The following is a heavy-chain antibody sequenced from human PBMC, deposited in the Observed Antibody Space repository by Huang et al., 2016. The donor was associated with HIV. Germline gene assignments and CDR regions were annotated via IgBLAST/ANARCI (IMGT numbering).Heavy chain of an antibody. J-gene: IGHJ1*01. Sequence: QVQLVESGGGVVQPGRSLRLSCAASGFIFSNYGMHWVRQAPGKGLEWVAIISYDGSNKYYTDSVKGRFSISRDNSKNTLYLQMNSLRAEDTAVYYCALKGDSSGWEYFRHWGQGTLVTVSS. CDR2: ISYDGSNK. D-gene: IGHD6-19*01. V-gene: IGHV3-30*03. CDR1: GFIFSNYG. CDR3: ALKGDSSGWEYFRH.